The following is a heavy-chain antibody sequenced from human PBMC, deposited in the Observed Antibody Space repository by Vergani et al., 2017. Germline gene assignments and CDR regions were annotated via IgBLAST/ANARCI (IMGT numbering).Heavy chain of an antibody. CDR1: GFTFSSYW. V-gene: IGHV3-30*02. J-gene: IGHJ4*02. CDR2: IQFDGSKQ. D-gene: IGHD3-16*01. Sequence: VQLVESGGGLVQPGGSLRLSCAASGFTFSSYWMSWVRQGPGKGLEFVAFIQFDGSKQYYADSVKGRFTLSRDFSKNTLYLQMNSLRTDDTATYYCAKHFRGWGIDYWGQGTQVIVSS. CDR3: AKHFRGWGIDY.